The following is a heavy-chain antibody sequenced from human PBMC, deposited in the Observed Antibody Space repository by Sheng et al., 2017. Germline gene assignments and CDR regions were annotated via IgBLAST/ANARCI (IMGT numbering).Heavy chain of an antibody. CDR1: GFTFSSYA. J-gene: IGHJ4*02. Sequence: QVQLVESGGGVVQPVGGPLRLSCAASGFTFSSYAMHWVRQAPGKGLEWVAVISYDGSNKYYADSVKGRFTISRDNSKNTLYLQMNSLRAEDTAVYYCPSSSFDYWGQGTLVTVSS. CDR3: PSSSFDY. V-gene: IGHV3-30-3*01. D-gene: IGHD6-6*01. CDR2: ISYDGSNK.